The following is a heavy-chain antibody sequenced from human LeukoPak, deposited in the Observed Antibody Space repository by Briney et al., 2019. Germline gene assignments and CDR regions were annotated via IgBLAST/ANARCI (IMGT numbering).Heavy chain of an antibody. D-gene: IGHD5/OR15-5a*01. J-gene: IGHJ4*02. CDR3: ARHFLYVQGSDY. CDR1: GGSISSYY. CDR2: IYYSGRT. Sequence: KPSDTLSLTCTVSGGSISSYYWSWLRQPPGKGLEWIGYIYYSGRTNYNPSLKSRVTISVDTSKHQFSLKLSSVTAAHTAVYYCARHFLYVQGSDYWGQGTLVTVSS. V-gene: IGHV4-59*08.